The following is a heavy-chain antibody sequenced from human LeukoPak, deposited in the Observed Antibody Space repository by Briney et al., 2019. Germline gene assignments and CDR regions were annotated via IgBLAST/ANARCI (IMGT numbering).Heavy chain of an antibody. Sequence: ASVKVSCKASGYTFTTYDINWVRQATGQGLEWMGWMNPNSGNTGYAHKFQGRVTMTRNTAISTAYMELSSLRSDDTAVYFYARVAGPIDYWGQGTLVTVSS. V-gene: IGHV1-8*01. CDR3: ARVAGPIDY. J-gene: IGHJ4*02. D-gene: IGHD2-15*01. CDR2: MNPNSGNT. CDR1: GYTFTTYD.